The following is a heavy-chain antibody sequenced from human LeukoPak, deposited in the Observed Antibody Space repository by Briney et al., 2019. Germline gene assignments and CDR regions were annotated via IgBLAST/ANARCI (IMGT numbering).Heavy chain of an antibody. CDR2: ISYDGSNK. D-gene: IGHD3-3*01. V-gene: IGHV3-30*03. CDR3: ARHYDFWSGSPDDAFDI. Sequence: GGSLRLSCAASGFTFSSYGMHWVRQAPGKGLEWVAVISYDGSNKYYADSVKGRFTISRDNSKNTLYLQMNSLRAEDTAVYYCARHYDFWSGSPDDAFDIWGQGTMVTVSS. CDR1: GFTFSSYG. J-gene: IGHJ3*02.